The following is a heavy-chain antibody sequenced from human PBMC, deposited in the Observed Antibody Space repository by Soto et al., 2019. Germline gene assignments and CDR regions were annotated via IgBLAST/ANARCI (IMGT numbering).Heavy chain of an antibody. D-gene: IGHD1-26*01. CDR1: GYSFTSYW. Sequence: PGESLKISCKGSGYSFTSYWIGGVHQMPGKGLEWMGIIYPGDSDTRYSPSFQGQVTISADKSISTAYLQWSSLKASDTAMYYCARTSGYCYKWSGYYRDAMAVSGRGSSVTGSA. J-gene: IGHJ6*01. CDR3: ARTSGYCYKWSGYYRDAMAV. V-gene: IGHV5-51*07. CDR2: IYPGDSDT.